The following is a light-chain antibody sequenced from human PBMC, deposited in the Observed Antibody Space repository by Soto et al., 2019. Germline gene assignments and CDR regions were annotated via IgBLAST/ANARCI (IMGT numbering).Light chain of an antibody. CDR1: QAISSS. Sequence: DIQLTQSPSFLSASVGDRVTITCRASQAISSSLAWYQHNPGKAPKLLIYAASTLQNGVPSSFSGSGSGTEFTLTISSLQPEDFPTYYCQHLNDYRYTFGQGTKVDIK. V-gene: IGKV1-9*01. CDR3: QHLNDYRYT. J-gene: IGKJ2*01. CDR2: AAS.